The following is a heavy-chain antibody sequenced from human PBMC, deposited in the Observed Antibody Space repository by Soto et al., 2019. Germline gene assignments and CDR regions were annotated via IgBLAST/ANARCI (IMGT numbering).Heavy chain of an antibody. CDR1: GFTFNSYW. V-gene: IGHV3-74*01. CDR3: ASSLLTPFDY. D-gene: IGHD7-27*01. Sequence: GGSLRLSCAASGFTFNSYWIHWVRQAPGKGLVWVSRINSDGSSTSYADSVKGRFTISRDNAKNTQYLQMNSVRAEDTAVYYCASSLLTPFDYWGQGTLVTVSS. J-gene: IGHJ4*02. CDR2: INSDGSST.